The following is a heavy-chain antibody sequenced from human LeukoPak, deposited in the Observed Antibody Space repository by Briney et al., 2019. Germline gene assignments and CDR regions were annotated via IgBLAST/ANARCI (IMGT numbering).Heavy chain of an antibody. CDR3: ARDAAYGDYFDY. CDR1: GFTFSDYY. CDR2: ISSSSYI. Sequence: PGGSLRLSCAASGFTFSDYYMNWVRQAPGKGLEWVSSISSSSYIYYADSVKGRFTISRDNAKNSLYLQMNSLRAEDTAVYYCARDAAYGDYFDYWGQGTLVTVSS. V-gene: IGHV3-69-1*01. D-gene: IGHD4-17*01. J-gene: IGHJ4*02.